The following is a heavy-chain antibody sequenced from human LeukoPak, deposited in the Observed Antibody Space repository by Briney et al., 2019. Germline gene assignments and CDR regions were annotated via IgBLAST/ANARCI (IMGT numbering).Heavy chain of an antibody. Sequence: GGSLRLSCAASGFTLSSYEMNWVRQAPGKGLEWVSFISSTGATMYYADSVQGRFTISRDNAKNSLHLQLSSLRAEDTAVYYCAREGLYGSGSYFPDAFDIWGQGTMVTVSS. CDR2: ISSTGATM. CDR3: AREGLYGSGSYFPDAFDI. J-gene: IGHJ3*02. V-gene: IGHV3-48*03. CDR1: GFTLSSYE. D-gene: IGHD3-10*01.